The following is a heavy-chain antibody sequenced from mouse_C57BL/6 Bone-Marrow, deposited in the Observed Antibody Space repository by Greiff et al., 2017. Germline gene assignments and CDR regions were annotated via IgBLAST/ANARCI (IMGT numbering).Heavy chain of an antibody. Sequence: EVQVVESGPELVKPGASVKISCKASGYSFTGYYMNWVKQSPEKSLEWIGEINPSTGGTTYNQKFTAKATLTVDKSSSTAYLQLKSLTSEDSAVYYCARDYYYGSSYWYFDVWGTGTTVTVSS. J-gene: IGHJ1*03. V-gene: IGHV1-42*01. CDR2: INPSTGGT. CDR1: GYSFTGYY. CDR3: ARDYYYGSSYWYFDV. D-gene: IGHD1-1*01.